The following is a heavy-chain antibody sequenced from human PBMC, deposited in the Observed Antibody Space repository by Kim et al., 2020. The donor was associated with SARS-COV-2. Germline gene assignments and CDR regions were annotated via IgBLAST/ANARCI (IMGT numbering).Heavy chain of an antibody. D-gene: IGHD6-6*01. V-gene: IGHV3-7*01. Sequence: GGSLRLSCAASGFTFSSYWMSWVRQAPGKGLEWVANIKQDGSEKYYVDSVKGRFTISRDNAKNSLYLQMNSLRAEDTAVYYCARVRGGSIAARRGVNWFDPWGQGTLVTVSS. CDR1: GFTFSSYW. J-gene: IGHJ5*02. CDR2: IKQDGSEK. CDR3: ARVRGGSIAARRGVNWFDP.